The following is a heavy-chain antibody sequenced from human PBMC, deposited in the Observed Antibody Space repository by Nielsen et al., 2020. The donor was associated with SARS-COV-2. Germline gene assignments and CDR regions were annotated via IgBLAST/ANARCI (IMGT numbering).Heavy chain of an antibody. CDR3: AKMYYDSSGYLFDY. J-gene: IGHJ4*02. CDR2: ISGSGGST. Sequence: GESLKISCAASGFTFSSYAMSWVRQAPGKGLEWVSAISGSGGSTYYADSVRGRFTISRDNSNNTLYLQMNSLRAEDTAVYYCAKMYYDSSGYLFDYWGQGTLVTVSS. CDR1: GFTFSSYA. D-gene: IGHD3-22*01. V-gene: IGHV3-23*01.